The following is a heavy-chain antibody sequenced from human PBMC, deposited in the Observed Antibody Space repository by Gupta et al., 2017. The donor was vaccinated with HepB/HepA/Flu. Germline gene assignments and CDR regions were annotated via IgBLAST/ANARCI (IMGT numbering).Heavy chain of an antibody. CDR1: GGSFSGYY. CDR3: ARDLADYYDSSGWFDP. J-gene: IGHJ5*02. CDR2: INHSGST. Sequence: QVQLQQWGAGLLKPSETLSLTCAVYGGSFSGYYWSWIRQPPGKGLEWIGEINHSGSTNYNPSLKSRVTISVDTSKNQFSLKLSSVTAADTAVYYCARDLADYYDSSGWFDPWGQGTLVTVSS. D-gene: IGHD3-22*01. V-gene: IGHV4-34*01.